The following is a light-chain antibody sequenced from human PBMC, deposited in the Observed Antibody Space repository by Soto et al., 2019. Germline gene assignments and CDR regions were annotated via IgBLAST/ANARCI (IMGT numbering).Light chain of an antibody. V-gene: IGKV1-39*01. CDR3: QQSYDTPWT. Sequence: DIQMTQSPFSLSASVGDTVTITCRPSQTVNSFLNWYQQKPGKAPKLLIYETSNLQSGVPSRFRGRGSGTEFTLTISSLQPEDFATYYGQQSYDTPWTFGPGTKVDLK. CDR2: ETS. CDR1: QTVNSF. J-gene: IGKJ1*01.